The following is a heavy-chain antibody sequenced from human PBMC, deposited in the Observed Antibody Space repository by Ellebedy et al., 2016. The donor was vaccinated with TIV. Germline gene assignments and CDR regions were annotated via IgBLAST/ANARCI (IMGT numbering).Heavy chain of an antibody. V-gene: IGHV3-30*02. D-gene: IGHD3-10*01. CDR1: GFTFSRNA. J-gene: IGHJ5*02. CDR2: IRYDGSNK. Sequence: PGGSLRLSCAASGFTFSRNAMHWVRQAPGKGLEWVALIRYDGSNKNYADSVRGRFTISRDNSKNTLYLKMNSLRAEDTAVYYCAKIEGFGEFDPWGQGTLVTVSS. CDR3: AKIEGFGEFDP.